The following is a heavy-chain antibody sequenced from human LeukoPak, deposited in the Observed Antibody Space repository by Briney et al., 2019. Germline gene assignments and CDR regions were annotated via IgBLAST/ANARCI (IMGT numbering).Heavy chain of an antibody. J-gene: IGHJ4*02. CDR2: ISYDGSNK. Sequence: PGRSLRLSCAASGFTFSSYAMHWVRQAPGKGLEWVAVISYDGSNKYYADSVKGRFTISRDNSKNTLYLQMNSLRAEDTAVYYCARDWGYCSSTSCQKPAGYFDYWGQGTLVTVSS. CDR1: GFTFSSYA. V-gene: IGHV3-30-3*01. CDR3: ARDWGYCSSTSCQKPAGYFDY. D-gene: IGHD2-2*01.